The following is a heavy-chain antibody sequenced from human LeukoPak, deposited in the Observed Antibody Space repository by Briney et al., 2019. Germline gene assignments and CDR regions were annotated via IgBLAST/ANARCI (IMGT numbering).Heavy chain of an antibody. CDR2: ISSSSSYI. CDR1: GFTFSSYS. J-gene: IGHJ5*02. Sequence: GGSLRLSCAASGFTFSSYSMNWVRQAPGKGLEWVSSISSSSSYIYYADSVKGRFTISRDNSKNTLYLQMNSLRAEDTAVYYCARGPRITIFGVVSSWGQGTLVTVSS. D-gene: IGHD3-3*01. CDR3: ARGPRITIFGVVSS. V-gene: IGHV3-21*01.